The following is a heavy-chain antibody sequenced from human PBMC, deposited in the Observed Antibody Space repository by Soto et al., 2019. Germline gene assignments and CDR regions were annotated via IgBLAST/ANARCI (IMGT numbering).Heavy chain of an antibody. CDR2: INPSGGST. J-gene: IGHJ4*02. V-gene: IGHV1-46*03. D-gene: IGHD6-19*01. Sequence: GTSVKVTCEASGYTITSYYLHWVRQAHGQGLEWMGIINPSGGSTSYAQKFQGRVTMTRDTSTSTVYMELSSLRSEDTAVYYCARVVSSSGWYNSIYFDYWGKGTLVTVSS. CDR3: ARVVSSSGWYNSIYFDY. CDR1: GYTITSYY.